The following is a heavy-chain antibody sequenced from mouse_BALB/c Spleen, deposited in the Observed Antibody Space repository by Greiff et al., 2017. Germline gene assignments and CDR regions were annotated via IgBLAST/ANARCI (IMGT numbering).Heavy chain of an antibody. Sequence: DVKLQESGAELVKPGASVKLSCTASGFNIKDTYMHWVKQRPEQGLEWIGRIDPANGNTKYDPKFQGKATITADTSSNTAYLQLSSLTSEDTAVYYCARGGTGYAMDYWGQGTSVTVSS. CDR3: ARGGTGYAMDY. J-gene: IGHJ4*01. V-gene: IGHV14-3*02. D-gene: IGHD4-1*01. CDR2: IDPANGNT. CDR1: GFNIKDTY.